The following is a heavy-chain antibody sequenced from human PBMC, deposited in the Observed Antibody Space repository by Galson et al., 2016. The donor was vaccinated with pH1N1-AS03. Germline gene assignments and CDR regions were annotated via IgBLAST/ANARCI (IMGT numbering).Heavy chain of an antibody. V-gene: IGHV3-7*01. Sequence: SLRLSCAASGFTFNSYWMTWVRQAPGKGLEWVANIKPDGGDKYYVDSVKGRFTISRDNAKNSLYLQMNSLRVEDTAVYYCARLEVAGTGGDYWGQGTLVTVSS. CDR1: GFTFNSYW. D-gene: IGHD6-19*01. CDR3: ARLEVAGTGGDY. J-gene: IGHJ4*02. CDR2: IKPDGGDK.